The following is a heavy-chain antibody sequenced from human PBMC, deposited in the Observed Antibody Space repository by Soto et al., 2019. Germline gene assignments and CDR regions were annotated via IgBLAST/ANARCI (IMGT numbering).Heavy chain of an antibody. CDR2: VYYSGST. J-gene: IGHJ5*02. V-gene: IGHV4-59*01. CDR3: ARDLTRENWFDP. D-gene: IGHD3-3*01. CDR1: GVSISSYY. Sequence: QVQLQESGPGLLKPSETLSLTCSVSGVSISSYYWSWIRQSPGKGLEWIESVYYSGSTKYNPSLKSRVTMSVDTSKKQFSLRLTSVIAADTAVYYCARDLTRENWFDPWGQGTLVTVSS.